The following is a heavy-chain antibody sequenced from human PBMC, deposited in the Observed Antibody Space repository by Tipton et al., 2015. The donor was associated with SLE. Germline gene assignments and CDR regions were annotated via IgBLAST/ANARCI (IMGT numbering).Heavy chain of an antibody. D-gene: IGHD4-17*01. Sequence: PGLVKPSETLSLSCSVSGASISSYYWSWIRQFPGKGLEWIGSAYHSGSIHYNPSLKSRVTISVDTSQNQCFLELRSVTATDTAVYYCARGRDYGDTGVYSPWGQGTLVTVSS. CDR3: ARGRDYGDTGVYSP. CDR1: GASISSYY. V-gene: IGHV4-38-2*02. CDR2: AYHSGSI. J-gene: IGHJ5*02.